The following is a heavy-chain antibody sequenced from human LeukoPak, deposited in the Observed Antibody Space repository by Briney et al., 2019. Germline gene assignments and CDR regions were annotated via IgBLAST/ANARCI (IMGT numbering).Heavy chain of an antibody. CDR3: ARGHVPGSTRHWDF. Sequence: GGSLRLSCEASGFTFSSHWMHWVRQVPGKGLLWVARIRGDENEIDYADSVKGRFTISRDNAKNTLYLQMNSLRVEGTAVYFCARGHVPGSTRHWDFWGQGTLVTVSS. CDR2: IRGDENEI. J-gene: IGHJ4*02. CDR1: GFTFSSHW. V-gene: IGHV3-74*01. D-gene: IGHD3-10*01.